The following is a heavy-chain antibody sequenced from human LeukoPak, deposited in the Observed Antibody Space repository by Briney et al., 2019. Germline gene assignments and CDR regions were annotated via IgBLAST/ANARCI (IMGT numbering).Heavy chain of an antibody. J-gene: IGHJ5*02. CDR3: ALLPFDP. D-gene: IGHD2-15*01. CDR1: GFTFSTYA. V-gene: IGHV3-33*08. Sequence: GGSLRLSCAASGFTFSTYAMSWVRQAPGKGLEWVAVIWYDGSNKYYADSVKGRFTISRDNSKNTLYLQMNSLKTEDTAVYYCALLPFDPWGQGTLVTVSS. CDR2: IWYDGSNK.